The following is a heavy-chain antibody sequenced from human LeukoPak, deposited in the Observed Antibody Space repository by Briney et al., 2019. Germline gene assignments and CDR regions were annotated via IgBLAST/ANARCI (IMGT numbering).Heavy chain of an antibody. J-gene: IGHJ4*02. D-gene: IGHD3-9*01. CDR3: ARLDPENYDILTGYSDY. Sequence: GESLQISCKGSGYRFTSYWIGWVRRLPGKGLEWMGIIYPGDSDTRYSPSFQGQVTISADKSISTAYLQWSSLKASDTAMYYCARLDPENYDILTGYSDYWGQGTLVTVSS. V-gene: IGHV5-51*01. CDR2: IYPGDSDT. CDR1: GYRFTSYW.